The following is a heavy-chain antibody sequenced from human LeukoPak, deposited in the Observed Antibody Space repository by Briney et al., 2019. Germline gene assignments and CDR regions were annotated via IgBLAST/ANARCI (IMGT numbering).Heavy chain of an antibody. CDR2: ISSSGSTI. D-gene: IGHD2-2*01. J-gene: IGHJ6*04. V-gene: IGHV3-11*04. CDR1: GFTFSDYY. CDR3: ARETIHHTSCYLDV. Sequence: GFLRLSCAASGFTFSDYYMSWIRQAPGKGLEWVSYISSSGSTIYYADSVKGRFTISRDNAKNSLYLQMNSLRAEDTAVYYCARETIHHTSCYLDVWGKGTTVTVSS.